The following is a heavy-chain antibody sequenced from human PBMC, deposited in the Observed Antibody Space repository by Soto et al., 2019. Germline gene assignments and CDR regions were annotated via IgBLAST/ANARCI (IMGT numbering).Heavy chain of an antibody. CDR2: INHSGST. Sequence: SETLSLTCAVYGGSFSGYYWSWIRQPPGKGLEWIGEINHSGSTNYNPSLKSRVTISVDTSKNQFSLKLSSVTAADTAVYYCARGGSVVVAATALWFDPWGQGTLVTVSS. V-gene: IGHV4-34*01. J-gene: IGHJ5*02. CDR3: ARGGSVVVAATALWFDP. CDR1: GGSFSGYY. D-gene: IGHD2-15*01.